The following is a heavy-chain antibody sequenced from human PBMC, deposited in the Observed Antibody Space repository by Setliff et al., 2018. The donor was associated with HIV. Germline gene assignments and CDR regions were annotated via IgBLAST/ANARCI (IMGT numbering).Heavy chain of an antibody. Sequence: PGGSLRLSCVGSGFTFRNYWMRWVRQAPGKGLERVADTKPDGSETYYEDSVRGRFTVSRDNAKNSLYLQMASLRAEDTAVYYCARGTTGSGWFYDSWGQGVLVTVS. J-gene: IGHJ4*02. V-gene: IGHV3-7*03. CDR1: GFTFRNYW. D-gene: IGHD6-19*01. CDR2: TKPDGSET. CDR3: ARGTTGSGWFYDS.